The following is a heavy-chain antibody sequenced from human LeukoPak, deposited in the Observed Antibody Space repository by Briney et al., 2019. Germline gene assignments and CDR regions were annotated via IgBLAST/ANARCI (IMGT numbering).Heavy chain of an antibody. CDR1: GFTFSSYG. D-gene: IGHD6-19*01. V-gene: IGHV3-33*01. J-gene: IGHJ4*02. CDR2: IWYDGSNK. CDR3: ARDRYSSGWYYFDY. Sequence: GRSLRLSCAASGFTFSSYGMHWVRQAPGKGLEWVAVIWYDGSNKYYADSVKGRFTISRDNSKNTLYLQMNSLRAEDTAVYYCARDRYSSGWYYFDYWGQGTLVTVSS.